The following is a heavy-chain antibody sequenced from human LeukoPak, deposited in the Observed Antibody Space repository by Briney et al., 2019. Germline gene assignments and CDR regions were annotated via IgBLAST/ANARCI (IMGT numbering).Heavy chain of an antibody. Sequence: GGSLRVSCAASGFPVSDHAMSWVRQAPGKGLEWVSAVSANGAATYYTDSVKGRFTISRDNSKSTLYLQVNSLRAEDAAIYYCARFPIYSGSYFDSWGQGTLVTVSS. CDR2: VSANGAAT. CDR1: GFPVSDHA. D-gene: IGHD1-26*01. CDR3: ARFPIYSGSYFDS. V-gene: IGHV3-23*01. J-gene: IGHJ4*03.